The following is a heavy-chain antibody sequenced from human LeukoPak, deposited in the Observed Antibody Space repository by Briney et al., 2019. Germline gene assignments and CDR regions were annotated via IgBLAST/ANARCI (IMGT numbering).Heavy chain of an antibody. J-gene: IGHJ4*02. D-gene: IGHD4-11*01. CDR2: INHSGST. Sequence: SETLSLTCAVYGGSFSGYYWSWIRQPPGKGLEWIGEINHSGSTNYNPSLKSRVTISVDTSRNQFSLKLSSVTAADTAVYYCARTYYSNYGGDYWGQGTLVTVSS. V-gene: IGHV4-34*01. CDR1: GGSFSGYY. CDR3: ARTYYSNYGGDY.